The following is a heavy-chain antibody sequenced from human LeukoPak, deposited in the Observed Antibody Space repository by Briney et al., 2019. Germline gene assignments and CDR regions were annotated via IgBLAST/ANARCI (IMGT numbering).Heavy chain of an antibody. CDR3: ARVNPFDY. V-gene: IGHV3-48*03. CDR1: GFIFSNSD. CDR2: ISTTGRTI. J-gene: IGHJ4*02. Sequence: GGSLRLSCVGSGFIFSNSDLHWVRQALGKGLQWISYISTTGRTIYYADSVKGRFTISRDNAKNSLYLQMNSLTVEDTAVYYCARVNPFDYWGQGTLVTVSS.